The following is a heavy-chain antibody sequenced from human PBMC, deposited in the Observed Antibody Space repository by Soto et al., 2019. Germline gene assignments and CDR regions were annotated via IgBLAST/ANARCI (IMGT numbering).Heavy chain of an antibody. D-gene: IGHD3-9*01. Sequence: PSETLSLTCTVTGCSISSNYWSWIRQPPGKGLEWIGYIYYSGSTNYNPSLKSRVTISVDTSKNQFSLKLSSVTAADTAVYYCARWNYDILTGYPPPYYFDYWGQGTLVTVSS. CDR3: ARWNYDILTGYPPPYYFDY. CDR1: GCSISSNY. V-gene: IGHV4-59*01. J-gene: IGHJ4*02. CDR2: IYYSGST.